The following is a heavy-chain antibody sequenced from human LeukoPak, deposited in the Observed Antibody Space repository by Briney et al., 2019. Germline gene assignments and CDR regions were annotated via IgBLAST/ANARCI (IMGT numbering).Heavy chain of an antibody. D-gene: IGHD5-12*01. CDR2: INSDARST. CDR3: ARGSGYAVFDY. J-gene: IGHJ4*02. Sequence: PGGSLRLSCAASGFTFSRYWMHWVRQAPGKGLVWVSHINSDARSTDYADSVKGRFTISRDNANNTLYLQTSSLIAEDTAVYYCARGSGYAVFDYWGEGTLVTVSS. CDR1: GFTFSRYW. V-gene: IGHV3-74*01.